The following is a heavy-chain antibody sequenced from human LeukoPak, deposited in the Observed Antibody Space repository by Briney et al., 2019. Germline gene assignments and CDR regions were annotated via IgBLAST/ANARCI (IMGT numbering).Heavy chain of an antibody. CDR2: IYYSGST. CDR1: GGSIGSYY. Sequence: SETLSLTCTVSGGSIGSYYWSWIRQPPGKGLEWIGYIYYSGSTNYNPSLKSRVTISVDTSKNQFSLKLSSVTAADTAVYYCARAGNYGDYVAHFDYWGQGTLVTVSS. V-gene: IGHV4-59*01. CDR3: ARAGNYGDYVAHFDY. J-gene: IGHJ4*02. D-gene: IGHD4-17*01.